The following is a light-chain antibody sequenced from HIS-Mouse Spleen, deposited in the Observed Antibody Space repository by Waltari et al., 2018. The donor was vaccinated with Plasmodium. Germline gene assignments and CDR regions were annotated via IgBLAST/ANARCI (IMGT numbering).Light chain of an antibody. CDR2: EDS. CDR1: ALPKKY. CDR3: YSTDSSGNHRV. V-gene: IGLV3-10*01. Sequence: SYELTQPPSVSVSPGQTARITCSGDALPKKYAYWYQQKSGPAPVLVIYEDSKRPSGIPAGFSGSSSGTMATLTISGAQVEDEAGYYCYSTDSSGNHRVFGGGTKLTVL. J-gene: IGLJ3*02.